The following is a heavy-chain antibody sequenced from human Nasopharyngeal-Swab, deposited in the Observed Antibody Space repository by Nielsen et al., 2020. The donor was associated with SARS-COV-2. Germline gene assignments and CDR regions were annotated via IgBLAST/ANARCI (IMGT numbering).Heavy chain of an antibody. J-gene: IGHJ1*01. CDR1: GFNVSNNY. Sequence: SGAASGFNVSNNYMTWVRQAPGKGLEWGSIIYSSGSIYHADSVKGRFIISRDTSKNTLSLRMNSLRVEDTAVYYCASAVTGPLYWGQGTLVTVSS. D-gene: IGHD4-11*01. CDR2: IYSSGSI. V-gene: IGHV3-53*01. CDR3: ASAVTGPLY.